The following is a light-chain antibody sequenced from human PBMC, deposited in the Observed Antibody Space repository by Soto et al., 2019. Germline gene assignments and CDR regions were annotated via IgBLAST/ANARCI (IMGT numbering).Light chain of an antibody. V-gene: IGKV1-5*03. CDR1: QSISIW. Sequence: DIQMTQSPSTLSASVGDRVTITCRASQSISIWLAWYQQKPGKAPNLLIYKASNLERGVPSRFSGSGSGTEFTLTISSLQPDVFATYCCQQYSNYWTFGQGTKVEIK. CDR3: QQYSNYWT. CDR2: KAS. J-gene: IGKJ1*01.